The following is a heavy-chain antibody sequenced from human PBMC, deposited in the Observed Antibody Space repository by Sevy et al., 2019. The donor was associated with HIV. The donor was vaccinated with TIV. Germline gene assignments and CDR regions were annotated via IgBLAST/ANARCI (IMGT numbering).Heavy chain of an antibody. CDR2: IRYDGSNK. CDR1: GFTFSSYG. V-gene: IGHV3-30*02. J-gene: IGHJ6*02. Sequence: GGSLRLSCAASGFTFSSYGMHWVRQAPGKGLEWVAFIRYDGSNKYYADSVKGRFTISRDNSKNTLYLQMNSLRAEATAVYYCAKDGPFGTSYYYYGMDVWGQGTTVTVSS. D-gene: IGHD3-10*01. CDR3: AKDGPFGTSYYYYGMDV.